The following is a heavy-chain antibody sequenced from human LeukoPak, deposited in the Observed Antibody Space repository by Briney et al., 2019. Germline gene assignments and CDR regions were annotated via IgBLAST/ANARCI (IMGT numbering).Heavy chain of an antibody. CDR3: ARATGYDISESRGYFDY. Sequence: GASVKVSCKASGGTFSSCAISWVRQAPGQGLEWMGGIIPIFGTADYARKFQGRVTITADESTSTAYMELSSLRSEDTAVYYCARATGYDISESRGYFDYWGQGTLVTVSS. J-gene: IGHJ4*02. V-gene: IGHV1-69*13. CDR1: GGTFSSCA. D-gene: IGHD3-9*01. CDR2: IIPIFGTA.